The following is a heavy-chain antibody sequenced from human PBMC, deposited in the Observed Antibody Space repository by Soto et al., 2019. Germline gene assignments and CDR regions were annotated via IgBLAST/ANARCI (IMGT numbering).Heavy chain of an antibody. CDR1: GYTFTSYG. CDR2: ISAYNGNT. J-gene: IGHJ4*02. Sequence: QVQLVQSGAEVKKPGASVKVSCKASGYTFTSYGISWVRQAPGQGLEWMGWISAYNGNTNYAQKLQGRVTMPTGTPTSTGDTELSSMRSGVTAAYYCARGATEEALDYWGQGTPVTVSS. CDR3: ARGATEEALDY. V-gene: IGHV1-18*01.